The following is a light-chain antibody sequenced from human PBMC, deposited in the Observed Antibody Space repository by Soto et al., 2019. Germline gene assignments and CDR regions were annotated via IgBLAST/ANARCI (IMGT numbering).Light chain of an antibody. CDR1: QSIDRY. V-gene: IGKV1-39*01. Sequence: DIQMTQSPSSLSASVGDRVTITCRASQSIDRYVNWYQQKPGTAPTLLISGASSLRSGVPSRFSGGGSATDFTLTINSLQPEVLTYYYCQQGPRPLTFGGGTKVEIK. CDR2: GAS. CDR3: QQGPRPLT. J-gene: IGKJ4*01.